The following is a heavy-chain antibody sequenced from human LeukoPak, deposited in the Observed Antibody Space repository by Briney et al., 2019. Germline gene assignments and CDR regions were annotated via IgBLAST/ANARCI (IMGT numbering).Heavy chain of an antibody. CDR1: GYTFTSYY. CDR3: ARDLAGLVVPAAIFDP. J-gene: IGHJ5*02. V-gene: IGHV1-46*01. Sequence: ASVKVSCKASGYTFTSYYMHWVRQAPGQGLEWMGIINPSGGSTSYAQKFQGRVTMTRDTSTSTVYMELSSLRSEDTAVYYCARDLAGLVVPAAIFDPWGQGTLVTVSS. CDR2: INPSGGST. D-gene: IGHD2-2*01.